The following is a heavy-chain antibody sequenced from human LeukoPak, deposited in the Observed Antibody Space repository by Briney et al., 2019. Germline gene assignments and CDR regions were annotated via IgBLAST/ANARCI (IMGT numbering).Heavy chain of an antibody. CDR2: ISYNGSNK. V-gene: IGHV3-30*18. CDR1: GFTFSSYG. D-gene: IGHD6-19*01. CDR3: AKDYGSSGWDPLDY. Sequence: GGSLRLSCAASGFTFSSYGMHWVRQAPGKGLEWVAVISYNGSNKYYADSVKGRFTISRDNSKNTLYLQMNSLRAEDTAVYYCAKDYGSSGWDPLDYWGQGTLVTVSS. J-gene: IGHJ4*02.